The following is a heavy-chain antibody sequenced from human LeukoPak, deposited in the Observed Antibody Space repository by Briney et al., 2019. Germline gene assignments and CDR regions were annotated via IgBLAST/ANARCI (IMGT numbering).Heavy chain of an antibody. J-gene: IGHJ4*02. D-gene: IGHD3-22*01. CDR2: IVVGSGNT. V-gene: IGHV1-58*02. CDR3: AADSSYDSSGSLDY. CDR1: GFTFTSSA. Sequence: ASVKVSCKASGFTFTSSAMQWVRQARGQRLEWIGWIVVGSGNTNYAQKFQERVTITRDMSTSTAYMELSSLRSEDTAVYYCAADSSYDSSGSLDYWGQGTLVTVSS.